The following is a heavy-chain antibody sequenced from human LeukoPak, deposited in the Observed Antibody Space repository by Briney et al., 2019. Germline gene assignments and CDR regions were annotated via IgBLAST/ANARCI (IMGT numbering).Heavy chain of an antibody. V-gene: IGHV4-34*01. J-gene: IGHJ3*02. CDR3: ARGSRVLRYFDWLSSGAFDI. D-gene: IGHD3-9*01. CDR2: INHSGST. CDR1: GGSFSGYY. Sequence: SETLSLTCAVYGGSFSGYYWSWIRQPPGKGLEWNGEINHSGSTNYNPSLKSRVTISVDTSKNQFSLKLSSVTAADTAVYYCARGSRVLRYFDWLSSGAFDIWGQGTMVTVSS.